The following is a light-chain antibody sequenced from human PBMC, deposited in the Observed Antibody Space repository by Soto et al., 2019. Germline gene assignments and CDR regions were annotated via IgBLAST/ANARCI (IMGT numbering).Light chain of an antibody. V-gene: IGLV2-23*02. Sequence: QSALTQPASVSGSPGQSITISCTGTSSDVGSYNLVSWYQQHPGKAPKLMIYEVSKRPSGVSNRFSGSKSGNTASLTISGLQAEDEAVYYCCSYAGSVFGTGTKLTVL. CDR3: CSYAGSV. CDR1: SSDVGSYNL. J-gene: IGLJ1*01. CDR2: EVS.